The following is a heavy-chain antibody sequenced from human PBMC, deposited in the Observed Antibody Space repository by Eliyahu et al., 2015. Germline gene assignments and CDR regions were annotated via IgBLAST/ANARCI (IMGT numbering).Heavy chain of an antibody. Sequence: QVQLVQSGAEVKKPGASVXXSCKASGYPFTXPYNHXGRRAPGQGLVWMGWINPNNGXTNYAQNFQGWVTMTRDTSINTAYMEMSRLRSDDTAVYYCARDHRGGGLYYYYYGMDVWGQGTTVTVSS. CDR3: ARDHRGGGLYYYYYGMDV. CDR1: GYPFTXPY. J-gene: IGHJ6*02. CDR2: INPNNGXT. V-gene: IGHV1-2*04. D-gene: IGHD2-15*01.